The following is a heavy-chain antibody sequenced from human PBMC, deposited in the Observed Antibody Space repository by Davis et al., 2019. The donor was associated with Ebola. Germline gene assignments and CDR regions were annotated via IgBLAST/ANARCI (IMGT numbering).Heavy chain of an antibody. CDR2: ISSSSSYI. V-gene: IGHV3-21*01. J-gene: IGHJ6*03. D-gene: IGHD3-10*01. Sequence: GESLKISCAASGFTFSSYSMNWVRQAPGKGLEWVSSISSSSSYIYYADSVEGRFTISRDNAKNSLYLQMNSLRAEDTAVYYCARALLLWFGERQSYYMDVWGKGTTVTVSS. CDR1: GFTFSSYS. CDR3: ARALLLWFGERQSYYMDV.